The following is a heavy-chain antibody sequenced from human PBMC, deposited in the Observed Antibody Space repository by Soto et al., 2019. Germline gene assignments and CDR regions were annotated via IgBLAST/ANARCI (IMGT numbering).Heavy chain of an antibody. Sequence: QAGGSLRLSCAASGFTFSRYEMNWVRQAPGKGLEWIAYIHSSATTIYYADSVKGRFTIARDNAKNSLCLQLNSLSAEDTAVYYCATRSGGGGAFDFWGQGTMVTVSS. J-gene: IGHJ3*01. CDR3: ATRSGGGGAFDF. CDR1: GFTFSRYE. D-gene: IGHD3-10*01. CDR2: IHSSATTI. V-gene: IGHV3-48*03.